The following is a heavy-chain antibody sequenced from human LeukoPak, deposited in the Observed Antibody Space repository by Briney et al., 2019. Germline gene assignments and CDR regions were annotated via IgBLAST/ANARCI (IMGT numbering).Heavy chain of an antibody. V-gene: IGHV1-18*01. D-gene: IGHD1-1*01. Sequence: ASVKLSCKASGYTFTSYGISWVRQAPGQGLGWMGWIIAYNGNTNYAQKLQGRVTMTTDTSKSTAYMELRSLRSDDTAVYYCARAGNWNLRSKYYYYMDVWGKGTTVTVSS. CDR2: IIAYNGNT. CDR1: GYTFTSYG. CDR3: ARAGNWNLRSKYYYYMDV. J-gene: IGHJ6*03.